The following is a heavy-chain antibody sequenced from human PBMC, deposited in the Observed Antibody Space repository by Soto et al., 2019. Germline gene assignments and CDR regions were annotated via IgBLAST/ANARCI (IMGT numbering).Heavy chain of an antibody. V-gene: IGHV5-10-1*01. CDR2: IDPSDSYT. CDR1: GYSFTSYW. J-gene: IGHJ6*02. Sequence: PGESLKISCNGSGYSFTSYWISWVRQMPWKGLEWMGRIDPSDSYTNYSPSFQGHVTISADKSISTAYLQWSSLKASDTAMYYCARQLPLHSSSWTYYYGMDVWGQGTTVTVSS. CDR3: ARQLPLHSSSWTYYYGMDV. D-gene: IGHD6-13*01.